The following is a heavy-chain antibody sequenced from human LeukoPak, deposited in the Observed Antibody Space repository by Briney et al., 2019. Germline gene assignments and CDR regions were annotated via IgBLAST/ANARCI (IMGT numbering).Heavy chain of an antibody. V-gene: IGHV3-9*01. J-gene: IGHJ4*02. CDR3: AKLDILTGFDY. D-gene: IGHD3-9*01. CDR2: ISWNSGSI. Sequence: GRSLRLSCAASGFTFDDYAMHWVRQAPGKGLEWVSGISWNSGSIGYADSVKGRFTISRDNAKNSLYLQMNSLRAEDTALYYCAKLDILTGFDYWGQGTLVTVSS. CDR1: GFTFDDYA.